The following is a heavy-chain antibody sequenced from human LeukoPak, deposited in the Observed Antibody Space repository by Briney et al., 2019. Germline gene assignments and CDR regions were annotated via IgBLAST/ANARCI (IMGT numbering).Heavy chain of an antibody. Sequence: GGSLRLSCAASGFTFSIYEMNWVRQAPGKGLEWVSYISSGGSTMHYADSVKGRFTISRDNAKNSLYLQMNGLRAEDTAVYSCARMGEGYYFDYWGQGTLVTVSS. CDR2: ISSGGSTM. D-gene: IGHD1-26*01. J-gene: IGHJ4*02. CDR1: GFTFSIYE. V-gene: IGHV3-48*03. CDR3: ARMGEGYYFDY.